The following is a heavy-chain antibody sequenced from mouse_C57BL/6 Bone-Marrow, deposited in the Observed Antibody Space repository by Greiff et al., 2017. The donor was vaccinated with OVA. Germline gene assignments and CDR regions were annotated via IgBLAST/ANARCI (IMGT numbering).Heavy chain of an antibody. J-gene: IGHJ4*01. CDR2: INPSSGYT. V-gene: IGHV1-7*01. CDR1: GYTFTSYW. CDR3: GKPISAMDY. Sequence: QVQLKESGAELAKPGASVKLSCKASGYTFTSYWMHWVKQRPGQGLEWIGYINPSSGYTKYNQKFKDKATLTADKSSSTAYMQLSSLTSEDSAVYYCGKPISAMDYWGQGTSVTVSS.